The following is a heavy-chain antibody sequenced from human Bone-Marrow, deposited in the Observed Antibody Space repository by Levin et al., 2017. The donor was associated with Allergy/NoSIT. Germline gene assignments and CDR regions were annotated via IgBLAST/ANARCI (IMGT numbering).Heavy chain of an antibody. V-gene: IGHV3-74*01. J-gene: IGHJ4*02. CDR2: INSDGRVT. Sequence: PGGSLRLSCAASGFTFSDYWMHWVRQAPGKGLVWVARINSDGRVTEYADSVKGRFTISRDNAKNMLYLQMSSLSADDTAVYFCVRDQDDYGEPYFDFWGQGTLVTVSS. D-gene: IGHD4-17*01. CDR3: VRDQDDYGEPYFDF. CDR1: GFTFSDYW.